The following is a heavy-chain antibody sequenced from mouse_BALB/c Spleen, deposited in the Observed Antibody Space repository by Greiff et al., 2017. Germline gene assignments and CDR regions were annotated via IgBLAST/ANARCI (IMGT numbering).Heavy chain of an antibody. CDR3: ARGEGTNYYAMDY. J-gene: IGHJ4*01. CDR2: INPYNGGT. D-gene: IGHD2-14*01. V-gene: IGHV1-26*01. Sequence: VKQSHGKNLEWIGLINPYNGGTSYNQKFKGKATLTVDKSSSTAYMELLSLTSEDSAVYYCARGEGTNYYAMDYWGQGTSVTVSS.